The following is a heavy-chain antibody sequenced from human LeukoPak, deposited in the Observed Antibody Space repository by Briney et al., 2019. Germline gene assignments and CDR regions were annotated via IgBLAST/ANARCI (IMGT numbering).Heavy chain of an antibody. Sequence: GGSLRLSCAASGFTISSYSMNWVRQAPGKGLEWISYIYSDTYGNTRYYPHTVKGRFTICRDNVKNSLYLQMDSLRDEDTAVYYCARDCSESSGHYYKIGLDYWGQGTLVTLSS. CDR3: ARDCSESSGHYYKIGLDY. CDR2: IYSDTYGNTR. V-gene: IGHV3-48*02. CDR1: GFTISSYS. J-gene: IGHJ4*02. D-gene: IGHD3-22*01.